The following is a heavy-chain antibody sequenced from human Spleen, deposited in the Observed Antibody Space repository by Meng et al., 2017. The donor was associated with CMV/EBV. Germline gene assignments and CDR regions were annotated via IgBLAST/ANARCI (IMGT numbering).Heavy chain of an antibody. CDR3: ARGALYGDPLRDRFDL. J-gene: IGHJ5*02. D-gene: IGHD4-17*01. CDR1: GFSFSDYY. CDR2: ISRSGETI. Sequence: SGFSFSDYYMNWLRQAPGKGLEWVSCISRSGETIHYADSVKGRFTISRDNRKNSVYLQMKSVRGEDTAVYYCARGALYGDPLRDRFDLWGQGSLVTVSS. V-gene: IGHV3-11*01.